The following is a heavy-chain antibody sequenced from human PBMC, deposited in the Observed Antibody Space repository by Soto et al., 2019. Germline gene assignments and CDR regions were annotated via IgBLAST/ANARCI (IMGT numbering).Heavy chain of an antibody. V-gene: IGHV3-9*01. CDR3: AKAGGWYDYYYGMDV. J-gene: IGHJ6*02. Sequence: SLILSCSAAGFTFDDYAMHWVRQAPGKGLEWASGISWNSGSIGYADSVKGRFTISRDNAKNSLYQQMNSLRAEDTALYYCAKAGGWYDYYYGMDVWGQGTTVTVS. D-gene: IGHD6-19*01. CDR2: ISWNSGSI. CDR1: GFTFDDYA.